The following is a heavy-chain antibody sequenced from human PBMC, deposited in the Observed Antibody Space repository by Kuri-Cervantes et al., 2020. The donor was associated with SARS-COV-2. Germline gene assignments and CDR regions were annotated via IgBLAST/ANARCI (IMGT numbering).Heavy chain of an antibody. CDR1: GGSFSGYY. CDR3: ARAWIQLWLGPDAFDI. Sequence: GSLRLSCAVYGGSFSGYYWSWIRQPPGKGLEWIGEINHSGSTNYNPSLKSRVTISVDTSKNQFSLKLSSVTAADTAVYYCARAWIQLWLGPDAFDIWGQGTMVTVPS. J-gene: IGHJ3*02. CDR2: INHSGST. D-gene: IGHD5-18*01. V-gene: IGHV4-34*01.